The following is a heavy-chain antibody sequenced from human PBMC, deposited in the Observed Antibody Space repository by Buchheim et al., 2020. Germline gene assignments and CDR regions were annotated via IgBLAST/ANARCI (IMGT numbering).Heavy chain of an antibody. J-gene: IGHJ4*02. D-gene: IGHD3-16*02. CDR3: ARRHNLGYDYIWGSYRPYYFDY. CDR1: GYTFTGYY. CDR2: INPNSGGT. V-gene: IGHV1-2*06. Sequence: QVQLVQSGAEVKKPGASVKVSCKASGYTFTGYYMHWVRQAPGQGLEWMGRINPNSGGTNYAQKFQGRVTMTRDTSISTAYMELSSLRSEDTAVYYCARRHNLGYDYIWGSYRPYYFDYWGQGTL.